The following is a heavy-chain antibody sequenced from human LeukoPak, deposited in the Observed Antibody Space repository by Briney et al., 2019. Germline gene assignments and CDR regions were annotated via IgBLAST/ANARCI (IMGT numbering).Heavy chain of an antibody. Sequence: GASVKVSCKASGGTFSSYAISWVRQAPGQGLEWMGRIIPILGIANYAQKFQGRVTITADKSTSTPYMELSSLRSEDTAVYYCARDPYNWNDGFDYWGQGTLVTVSS. CDR1: GGTFSSYA. CDR2: IIPILGIA. V-gene: IGHV1-69*04. CDR3: ARDPYNWNDGFDY. J-gene: IGHJ4*02. D-gene: IGHD1-20*01.